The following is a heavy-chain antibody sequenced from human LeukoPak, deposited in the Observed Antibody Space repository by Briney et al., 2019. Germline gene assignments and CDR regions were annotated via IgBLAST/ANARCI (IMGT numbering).Heavy chain of an antibody. CDR3: ARDWADRSGWYF. V-gene: IGHV1-69*06. Sequence: SVKVSCKASGGTFSSYAISWVRQAPGQGLEWMGGIIPIFGTANYAQKFQGRVTITADKSTSTAYMELSSLRSEDTAVYYCARDWADRSGWYFWGPGTLVTVSS. J-gene: IGHJ4*02. CDR2: IIPIFGTA. CDR1: GGTFSSYA. D-gene: IGHD6-19*01.